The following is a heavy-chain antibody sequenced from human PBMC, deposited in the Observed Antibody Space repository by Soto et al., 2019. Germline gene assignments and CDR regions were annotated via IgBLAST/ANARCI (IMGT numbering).Heavy chain of an antibody. Sequence: SGPTLVNPTQTLTLTCTFSGFSLSTSGVGVGWIRQPPGKALEWLALXXXXXXXXYSPSLKSRLTITKDTSKNQVVLTMTNMDPVDTATYYCAHRDSHSMVRGNFDYWGQGTLVTVSS. CDR1: GFSLSTSGVG. J-gene: IGHJ4*02. CDR2: XXXXXXX. V-gene: IGHV2-5*01. D-gene: IGHD3-10*01. CDR3: AHRDSHSMVRGNFDY.